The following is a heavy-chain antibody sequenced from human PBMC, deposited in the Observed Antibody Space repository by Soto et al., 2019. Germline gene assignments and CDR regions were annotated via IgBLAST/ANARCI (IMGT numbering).Heavy chain of an antibody. V-gene: IGHV5-51*01. CDR2: IYPRDSHT. Sequence: GESLKISCQGSVYTFTNYWIVWVRQLPGKGLEWMGIIYPRDSHTTYSPSFQGQVTISDDKSLNSAFLQWSSLKASDTATYYCARFAATSGINAFDVWGPGTMVTVSS. J-gene: IGHJ3*01. D-gene: IGHD1-1*01. CDR3: ARFAATSGINAFDV. CDR1: VYTFTNYW.